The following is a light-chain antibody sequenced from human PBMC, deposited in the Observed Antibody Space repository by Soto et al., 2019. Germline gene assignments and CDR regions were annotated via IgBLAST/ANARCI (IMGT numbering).Light chain of an antibody. CDR1: QSITNY. V-gene: IGKV1-39*01. CDR3: QQSYDMPWT. J-gene: IGKJ1*01. CDR2: AAD. Sequence: DIQITQSPSALSSCVGGTVTITCRASQSITNYLTWFQQKPGKAPSLLIFAADNLQDGVPSRFSGSGSGRDFSLTISSLQPEDFATYYCQQSYDMPWTFGQGTKVDIK.